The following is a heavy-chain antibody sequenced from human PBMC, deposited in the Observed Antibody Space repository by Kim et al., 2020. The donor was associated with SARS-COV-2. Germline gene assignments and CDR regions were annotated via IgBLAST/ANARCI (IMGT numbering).Heavy chain of an antibody. CDR2: ISYDGSNK. CDR1: GFTFSSYA. Sequence: GGSLRLSCAASGFTFSSYAMHWVRQAPGKGLEWVAVISYDGSNKYYADSVKGRFTISRDNSKNTLYLQMNSLRAEDTAVYYCANQLLYYYYGMDVWGKGTTVTVSS. D-gene: IGHD2-2*01. CDR3: ANQLLYYYYGMDV. J-gene: IGHJ6*04. V-gene: IGHV3-30-3*01.